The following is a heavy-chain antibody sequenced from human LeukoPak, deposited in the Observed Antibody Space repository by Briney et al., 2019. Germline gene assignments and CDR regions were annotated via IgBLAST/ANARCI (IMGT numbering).Heavy chain of an antibody. CDR3: AKDFHRGVTTMSNYFDY. CDR2: IGGSGGDSNT. Sequence: GGSLRLSCAASGFIFSSYAMSWVRQAPGKGLEWVSVIGGSGGDSNTYYADSVKGRFTISRDNSKNTLYLQMNSLRAEDTAVYYCAKDFHRGVTTMSNYFDYWGQGTLVTVSS. D-gene: IGHD4-17*01. J-gene: IGHJ4*02. V-gene: IGHV3-23*01. CDR1: GFIFSSYA.